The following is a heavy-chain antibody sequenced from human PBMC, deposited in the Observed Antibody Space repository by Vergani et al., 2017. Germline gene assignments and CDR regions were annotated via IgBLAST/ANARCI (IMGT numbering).Heavy chain of an antibody. CDR3: ARTPNYYGSASPYYYGMDV. V-gene: IGHV1-18*01. CDR2: ISAYNGNT. D-gene: IGHD3-10*01. Sequence: QVQLVQSGAEVKKPGASVKVSCKASGYTFTSYGISWVRQAPGQGLEWMGWISAYNGNTNYAQKLQGRVTMTTDTSTSTAYMELRSLRSDDTAVYYCARTPNYYGSASPYYYGMDVWGQGTTVTVSS. CDR1: GYTFTSYG. J-gene: IGHJ6*02.